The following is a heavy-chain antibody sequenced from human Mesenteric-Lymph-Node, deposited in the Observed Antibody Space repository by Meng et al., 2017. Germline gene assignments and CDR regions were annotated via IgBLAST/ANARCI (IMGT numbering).Heavy chain of an antibody. CDR3: ARGPPIGAAYDY. J-gene: IGHJ4*02. CDR2: IYYSGST. CDR1: GGSISSYY. Sequence: GSLRLSCTVSGGSISSYYWSWIRQPPGKGLEWIGYIYYSGSTNYNPSLKSRVTISVDTSKNQFSLKLSSVTAADTAVYYCARGPPIGAAYDYWGQGTLVTVSS. V-gene: IGHV4-59*12. D-gene: IGHD2-15*01.